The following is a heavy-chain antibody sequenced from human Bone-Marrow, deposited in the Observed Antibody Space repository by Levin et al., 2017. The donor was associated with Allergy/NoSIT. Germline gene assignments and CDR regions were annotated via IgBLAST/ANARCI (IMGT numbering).Heavy chain of an antibody. D-gene: IGHD3-22*01. V-gene: IGHV1-8*01. CDR3: ARRAGVTTPFDP. CDR1: GYTFTSYD. CDR2: VNPNSGKT. J-gene: IGHJ5*02. Sequence: ASVKVSCKASGYTFTSYDINWVRQASGQGLEWMGWVNPNSGKTAYAQKFQGRVTMTRNTSINTAYLELSSLRYEDTAVYYCARRAGVTTPFDPWGQGTLVTVSS.